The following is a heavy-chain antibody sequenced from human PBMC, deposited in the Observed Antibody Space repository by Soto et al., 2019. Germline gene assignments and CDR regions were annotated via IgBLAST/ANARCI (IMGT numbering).Heavy chain of an antibody. D-gene: IGHD2-2*01. V-gene: IGHV3-74*01. Sequence: EVQLVESGGALVQPGGSLRLSCEASGFTFRNYYMHWVRQAPGKGLMWVARIDSNGRNSVYADSVKGLFTVSRDNANNTPFLQMDSLTAEDTAVYYCAIEQYTLNYAGYWRQGTQVTV. J-gene: IGHJ1*01. CDR2: IDSNGRNS. CDR1: GFTFRNYY. CDR3: AIEQYTLNYAGY.